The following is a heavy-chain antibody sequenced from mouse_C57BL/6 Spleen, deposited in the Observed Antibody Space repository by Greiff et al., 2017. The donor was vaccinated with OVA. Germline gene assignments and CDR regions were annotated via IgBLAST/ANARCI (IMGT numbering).Heavy chain of an antibody. J-gene: IGHJ1*03. CDR2: INPNNGGT. D-gene: IGHD2-1*01. V-gene: IGHV1-22*01. CDR1: GYTFTDYN. CDR3: ALYSPYWYVDV. Sequence: VQLQQSGPELVKPGASVKMSCKASGYTFTDYNMHWVKQSHGKSLEWIGYINPNNGGTSYNQKFKGKATLTVNKSSSTAYMELRSLTSEDSAVYDCALYSPYWYVDVWGTGTTVTVSS.